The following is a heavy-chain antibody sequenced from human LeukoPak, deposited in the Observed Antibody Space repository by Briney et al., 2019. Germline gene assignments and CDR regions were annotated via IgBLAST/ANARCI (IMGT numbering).Heavy chain of an antibody. CDR1: GFSFKDYA. CDR2: TSYDESTK. D-gene: IGHD3-10*01. CDR3: AKDTKVPY. J-gene: IGHJ4*02. Sequence: GGSLRLSCAASGFSFKDYAMHWVRQSPGKGLEWVAVTSYDESTKYYVDSVRGRFTISRDNSKNTLFLQMNSLRAEDTAVYYCAKDTKVPYWGQGTLVTVSS. V-gene: IGHV3-30*04.